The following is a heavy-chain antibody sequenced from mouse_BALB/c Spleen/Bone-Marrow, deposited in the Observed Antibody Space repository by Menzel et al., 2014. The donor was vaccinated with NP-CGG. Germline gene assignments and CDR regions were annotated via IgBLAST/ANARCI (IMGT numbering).Heavy chain of an antibody. CDR1: GYTFTNYW. CDR2: INPSTGNT. CDR3: ARGNYEAMDY. J-gene: IGHJ4*01. V-gene: IGHV1-7*01. D-gene: IGHD2-1*01. Sequence: VQLQQSGADLAKPGASVKMSCKASGYTFTNYWMHWVKQRPGQGLEWIGYINPSTGNTEYNQKFKDKATLTADKSSNTAFMQLSSLTSEDSAVYFCARGNYEAMDYWGQGTSVTVSS.